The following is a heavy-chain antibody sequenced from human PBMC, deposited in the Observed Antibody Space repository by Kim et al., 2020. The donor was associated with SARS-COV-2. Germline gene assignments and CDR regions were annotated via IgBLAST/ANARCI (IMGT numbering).Heavy chain of an antibody. D-gene: IGHD5-18*01. Sequence: GGSLRLSCAASGFTFTTYTVHWVRQAPGKGLEWVAVIWFDESDKYYADSVKGRFTISRDNSKNTLYLQMNSLRAEDTAVYYCARTGYYCYLRNAFDIWGQGTMVTVSS. CDR2: IWFDESDK. CDR1: GFTFTTYT. V-gene: IGHV3-33*01. CDR3: ARTGYYCYLRNAFDI. J-gene: IGHJ3*02.